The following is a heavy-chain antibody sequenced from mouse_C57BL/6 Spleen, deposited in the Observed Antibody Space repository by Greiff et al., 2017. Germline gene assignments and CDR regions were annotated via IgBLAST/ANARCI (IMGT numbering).Heavy chain of an antibody. J-gene: IGHJ3*01. Sequence: VQLQQSGPELVKPGASVKISCKASGYAFSSSWMNWVKQRPGKGLEWIGRIYPGDGDTNYNGKFKGKATLTADKSSSTAYMQLSSLTSEDSAVYFCARESYYYGSSPFAYWGQGTLVTVSA. CDR2: IYPGDGDT. CDR3: ARESYYYGSSPFAY. CDR1: GYAFSSSW. V-gene: IGHV1-82*01. D-gene: IGHD1-1*01.